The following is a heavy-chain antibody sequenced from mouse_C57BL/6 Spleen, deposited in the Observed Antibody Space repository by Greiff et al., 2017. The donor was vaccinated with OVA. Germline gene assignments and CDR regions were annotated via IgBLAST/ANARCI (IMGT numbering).Heavy chain of an antibody. Sequence: VQLQQPGTELVKPGASVKLSCKASGYTFTSYWMHWVKQRPGQGLEWIGNINPSNGGTNYNEKFKSKATMTVDKSSSTAYMQLSSLTSEDSAVYYCARGYYGSSYAMDYWGQGTSVTVSS. CDR1: GYTFTSYW. J-gene: IGHJ4*01. D-gene: IGHD1-1*01. V-gene: IGHV1-53*01. CDR3: ARGYYGSSYAMDY. CDR2: INPSNGGT.